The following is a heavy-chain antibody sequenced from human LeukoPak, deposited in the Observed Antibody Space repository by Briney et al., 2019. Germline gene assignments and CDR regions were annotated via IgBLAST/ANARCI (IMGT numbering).Heavy chain of an antibody. CDR2: IYSGGRT. D-gene: IGHD6-13*01. V-gene: IGHV3-53*01. CDR3: AGPVYTTSWYYFDY. CDR1: GFTVRSNH. Sequence: PGGSLRLSCAASGFTVRSNHMSWVRQAPGRGLEWASVIYSGGRTYYADSVKGRFIISRDISKNTLSIQMDSLRAEDTAVYYCAGPVYTTSWYYFDYWGQGTLATVSS. J-gene: IGHJ4*02.